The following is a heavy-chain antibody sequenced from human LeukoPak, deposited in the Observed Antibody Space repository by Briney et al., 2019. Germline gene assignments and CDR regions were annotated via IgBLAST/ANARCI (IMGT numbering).Heavy chain of an antibody. CDR3: ARDVGRSQDY. Sequence: GGSLRLSCEASGFTFSSYWMQWVRQVSGKGLVWVSLINPDGSSTRYADSVKGRFTISRDNAKNTLYLQMNSLRAEDTAVYYCARDVGRSQDYWGQGILVTVSS. CDR2: INPDGSST. D-gene: IGHD2-15*01. J-gene: IGHJ4*02. V-gene: IGHV3-74*01. CDR1: GFTFSSYW.